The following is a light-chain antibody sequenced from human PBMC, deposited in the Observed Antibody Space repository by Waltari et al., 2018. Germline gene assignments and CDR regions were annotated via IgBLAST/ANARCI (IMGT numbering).Light chain of an antibody. J-gene: IGLJ1*01. Sequence: QSALTQPASVSGSPGQSITISCSGTDSDVGAYDFVSWYQQHPGKAPHLIIYEVSNRASGISIRFSAAKSGNTASLTSSGLQAEDEADYYCSSYTTSSAPGVFGTGTRVTVL. V-gene: IGLV2-14*01. CDR3: SSYTTSSAPGV. CDR1: DSDVGAYDF. CDR2: EVS.